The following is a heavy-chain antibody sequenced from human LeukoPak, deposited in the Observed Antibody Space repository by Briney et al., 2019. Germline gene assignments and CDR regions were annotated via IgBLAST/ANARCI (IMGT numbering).Heavy chain of an antibody. Sequence: QSGGSLRLSCAASGFTFSSYSMNWVRQAPGKGLEWVSAISGSGGSTYYADSVKGRFTISRDNSKNTLYLQMNSLRAEDTAVYYCAKAPPSSGWYPYYFDYWGQGTLVTVSS. CDR1: GFTFSSYS. CDR2: ISGSGGST. J-gene: IGHJ4*02. D-gene: IGHD6-19*01. V-gene: IGHV3-23*01. CDR3: AKAPPSSGWYPYYFDY.